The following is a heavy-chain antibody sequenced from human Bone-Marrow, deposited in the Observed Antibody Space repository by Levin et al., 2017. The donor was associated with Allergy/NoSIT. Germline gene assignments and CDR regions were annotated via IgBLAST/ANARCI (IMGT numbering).Heavy chain of an antibody. Sequence: LSLTCAASGFTFSSYSMNWVRQAPGKGLEWVSSISSSSSYIYYADSVKGRFTISRDNAKNSLYLQMNSLRAEDTAVYYCARAPTVTTLHWFDPWGQGTLVTVSS. CDR3: ARAPTVTTLHWFDP. D-gene: IGHD4-17*01. CDR1: GFTFSSYS. V-gene: IGHV3-21*01. CDR2: ISSSSSYI. J-gene: IGHJ5*02.